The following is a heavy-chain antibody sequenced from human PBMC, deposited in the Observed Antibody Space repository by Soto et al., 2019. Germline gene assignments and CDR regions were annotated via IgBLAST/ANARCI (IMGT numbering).Heavy chain of an antibody. CDR1: GFTFSSYA. D-gene: IGHD3-22*01. CDR3: AREGGITMIVVVITNDAFDI. CDR2: ISYDGSNK. Sequence: GGSVRLSCAASGFTFSSYAMHWVRQAPGKGLEWVAVISYDGSNKYYADSVKGRFTISRDNSKNTLYLQMNSLRAEDTAVYYCAREGGITMIVVVITNDAFDIWGQGTMVT. V-gene: IGHV3-30-3*01. J-gene: IGHJ3*02.